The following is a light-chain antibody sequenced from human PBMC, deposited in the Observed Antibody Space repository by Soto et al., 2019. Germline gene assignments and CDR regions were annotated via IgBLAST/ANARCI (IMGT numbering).Light chain of an antibody. CDR3: QQYNSWLWT. J-gene: IGKJ1*01. Sequence: ELVLPQSTGTLSLSPGERATLSCMASQSVYNNLAWYQQKPGQAPRLLIYGASTRATGIPARISGSGSGTEFTLIISSLQSEDSAVYYCQQYNSWLWTFCQVTKVDI. CDR1: QSVYNN. CDR2: GAS. V-gene: IGKV3-15*01.